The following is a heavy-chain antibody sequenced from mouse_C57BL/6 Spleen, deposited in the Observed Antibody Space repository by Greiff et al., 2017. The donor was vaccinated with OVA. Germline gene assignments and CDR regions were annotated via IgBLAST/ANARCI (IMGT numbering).Heavy chain of an antibody. CDR3: ASRVYDSWYFDV. D-gene: IGHD2-3*01. CDR1: GFTFSDYG. CDR2: LSSGSSTI. V-gene: IGHV5-17*01. J-gene: IGHJ1*03. Sequence: VQLQESGGGLVKPGGSLKLSCAASGFTFSDYGMHWVRQAPEKGLEWVAYLSSGSSTIYYADTVKGRFTISRDNAKNTLFLQMTSLRSDDTAMYYCASRVYDSWYFDVWGTGTTVTVSS.